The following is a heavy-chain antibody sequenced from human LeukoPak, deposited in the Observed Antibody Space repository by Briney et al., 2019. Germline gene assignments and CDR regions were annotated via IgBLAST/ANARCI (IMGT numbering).Heavy chain of an antibody. CDR1: GYTFTGYY. V-gene: IGHV1-2*02. D-gene: IGHD5-12*01. Sequence: ASVKVSCKASGYTFTGYYMHWVRQAPGQGIEWMGWINPNSGGTNYAQKFQGRVTMTRDTSISTAYMELSRLRSDDTAVYYCARESLLGMVAMGQSSYYGMDVWGQGTTVTVSS. J-gene: IGHJ6*02. CDR2: INPNSGGT. CDR3: ARESLLGMVAMGQSSYYGMDV.